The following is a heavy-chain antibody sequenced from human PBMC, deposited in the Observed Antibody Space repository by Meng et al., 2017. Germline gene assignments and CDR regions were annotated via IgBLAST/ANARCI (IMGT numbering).Heavy chain of an antibody. D-gene: IGHD6-19*01. CDR3: ARDESYIAVAGPNGFDP. J-gene: IGHJ5*02. Sequence: QGQPVESGAEVKSAGSSVKVSCKSSGGTLSSYAISWVRQAPGQGLEWMGGIIPIFGTANYAQKFQGRVTITADESTSTAYMELSSLRSEDTAVYYCARDESYIAVAGPNGFDPWGQGTLVTVSS. CDR1: GGTLSSYA. V-gene: IGHV1-69*12. CDR2: IIPIFGTA.